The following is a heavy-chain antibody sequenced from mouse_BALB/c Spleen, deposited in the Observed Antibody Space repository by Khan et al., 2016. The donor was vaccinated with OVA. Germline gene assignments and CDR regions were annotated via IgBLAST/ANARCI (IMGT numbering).Heavy chain of an antibody. J-gene: IGHJ4*01. CDR2: IYPGDGST. Sequence: QVQLQQSGPELEKPGALVKISCKASGYTFTSYDINWVKQRPGQGLEWIGWIYPGDGSTTYNEKLKGKSTLSADKSSSTAYMQLSSLTSESSAVYFWAREYRDSMDYWGQGTSVTVSS. D-gene: IGHD2-10*02. CDR1: GYTFTSYD. CDR3: AREYRDSMDY. V-gene: IGHV1S56*01.